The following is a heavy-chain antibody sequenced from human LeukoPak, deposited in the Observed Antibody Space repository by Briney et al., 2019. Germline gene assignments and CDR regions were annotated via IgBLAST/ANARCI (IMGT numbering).Heavy chain of an antibody. D-gene: IGHD3-10*01. Sequence: GGSLRLSCAASGFTFSSYGMHWVRQAPGKGLEWVAVISYDGSNKYYADSVKGRFTISRDNSKNTLYLQMNSLRAEDTAVYYCAKEGGSGSWGLHYWGQGTLVTVSS. CDR2: ISYDGSNK. CDR3: AKEGGSGSWGLHY. V-gene: IGHV3-30*18. J-gene: IGHJ4*02. CDR1: GFTFSSYG.